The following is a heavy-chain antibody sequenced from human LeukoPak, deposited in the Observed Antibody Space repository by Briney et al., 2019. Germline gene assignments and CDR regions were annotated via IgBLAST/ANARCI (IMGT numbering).Heavy chain of an antibody. Sequence: ASVKVSCKASGYTFTGYYMHWVRQAPGQGLEWMGRINPNSGGTNYAQKFQGRVTMTRDTSISTAYMELSRLRSDDTAVYYCARGALTYYYDSSGVRLDYWGQGTLVTVSS. J-gene: IGHJ4*02. V-gene: IGHV1-2*06. CDR3: ARGALTYYYDSSGVRLDY. CDR2: INPNSGGT. CDR1: GYTFTGYY. D-gene: IGHD3-22*01.